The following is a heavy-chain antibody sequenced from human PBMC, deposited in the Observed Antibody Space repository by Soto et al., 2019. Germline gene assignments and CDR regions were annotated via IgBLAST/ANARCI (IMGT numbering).Heavy chain of an antibody. Sequence: EVQLLESGRGLVQPGGSLRLSCAASGFTFSTYALNWVRQAPGKGLEWVSAIGGRGGSTYFADSVKGRFSISRDSSKNTLYLQMNGLRAEDTAVYYCAKDGYGDRPYYFDYWGQGTLVTVSS. CDR1: GFTFSTYA. J-gene: IGHJ4*02. D-gene: IGHD4-17*01. CDR3: AKDGYGDRPYYFDY. V-gene: IGHV3-23*01. CDR2: IGGRGGST.